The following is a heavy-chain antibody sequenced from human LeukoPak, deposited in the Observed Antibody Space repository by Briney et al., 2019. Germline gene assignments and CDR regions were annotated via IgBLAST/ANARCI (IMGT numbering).Heavy chain of an antibody. CDR2: FDPEDGET. D-gene: IGHD3-22*01. J-gene: IGHJ4*02. CDR3: ATPAELVVVNAFDY. CDR1: GYTLTELS. Sequence: ASVKVSCKVSGYTLTELSMHWVRQAPGKGLEWMGGFDPEDGETIYAQKFQGRVTMTEDTSTDTAYMELSSLRSEDTAVYYCATPAELVVVNAFDYWAQGTLVTVSS. V-gene: IGHV1-24*01.